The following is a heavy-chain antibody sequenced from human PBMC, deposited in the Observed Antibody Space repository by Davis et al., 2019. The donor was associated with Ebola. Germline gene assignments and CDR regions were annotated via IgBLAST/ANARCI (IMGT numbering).Heavy chain of an antibody. CDR2: VQSVTSLT. V-gene: IGHV3-48*02. CDR3: ARFGPGYPHDSFDI. CDR1: GFTFNRHS. J-gene: IGHJ3*02. Sequence: GGSLRLSCAASGFTFNRHSMNWVRQAPGKGLEWVSYVQSVTSLTYYADSVRGRFTISRDDAKNSVYLQMNSLRDEDTAVYYCARFGPGYPHDSFDIWGQGTMVTVSS. D-gene: IGHD5-12*01.